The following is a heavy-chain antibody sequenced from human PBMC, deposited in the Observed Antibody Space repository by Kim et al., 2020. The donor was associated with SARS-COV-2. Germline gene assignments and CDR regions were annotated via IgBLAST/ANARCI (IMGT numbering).Heavy chain of an antibody. CDR2: ISGYNGNT. V-gene: IGHV1-18*01. D-gene: IGHD3-9*01. CDR3: ARERHYFDSRGTDS. CDR1: GYSFSYSG. J-gene: IGHJ4*02. Sequence: ASVKFSCKASGYSFSYSGIVWVRQAPGQGLEWMGFISGYNGNTNFALEFQDRLTLTLDTSTNTAHMDLRSLRYDDTAVYYCARERHYFDSRGTDSWGQGT.